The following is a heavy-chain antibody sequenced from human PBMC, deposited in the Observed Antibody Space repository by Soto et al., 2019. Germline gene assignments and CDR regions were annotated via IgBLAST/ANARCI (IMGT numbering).Heavy chain of an antibody. CDR2: ISGSGSSD. J-gene: IGHJ6*02. CDR1: TCIDHY. V-gene: IGHV3-11*01. CDR3: AREINYVSGGHLYYGMDF. Sequence: TCIDHYIAWIRHGPGKVLEIVAHISGSGSSDDYEDSAKGRFSIFRENSKNILFLQMFIIRAEAKAVYYCAREINYVSGGHLYYGMDFLGQGTAVTVSS. D-gene: IGHD3-16*01.